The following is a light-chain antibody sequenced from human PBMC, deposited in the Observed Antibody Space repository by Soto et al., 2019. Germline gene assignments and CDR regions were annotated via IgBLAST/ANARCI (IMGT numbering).Light chain of an antibody. J-gene: IGLJ2*01. Sequence: QSVLTQPASVSGSPGQSITISCTGTISDVGDYNYVSWYQHHPGKAPKLMIYDVSTRPSGVSNRFSGSKSGNTASLTISGPQTEDEADYYCSSYTSTSTLVVFGGGTKLTVL. CDR1: ISDVGDYNY. CDR2: DVS. CDR3: SSYTSTSTLVV. V-gene: IGLV2-14*03.